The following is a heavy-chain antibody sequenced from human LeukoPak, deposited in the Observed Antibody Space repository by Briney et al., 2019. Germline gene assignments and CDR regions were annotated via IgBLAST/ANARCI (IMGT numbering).Heavy chain of an antibody. CDR1: GGSISSYY. D-gene: IGHD3-22*01. CDR2: IYYSGST. CDR3: ARARGDDSSGYYLDY. J-gene: IGHJ4*02. Sequence: SETLSLTCTVSGGSISSYYWSWIRQPPGKGLEWIGYIYYSGSTNYNPSLKSRVTISVDTSKNQFSLKLSSVTAADTAVYYCARARGDDSSGYYLDYWGQGTLVTVSS. V-gene: IGHV4-59*01.